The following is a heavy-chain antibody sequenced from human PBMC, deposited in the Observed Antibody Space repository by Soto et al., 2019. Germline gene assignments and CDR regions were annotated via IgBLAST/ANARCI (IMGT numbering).Heavy chain of an antibody. J-gene: IGHJ4*02. Sequence: QLQLQDSGPGLVKPSEPLSLTCTVSGGSISSYYWNWIRQVPGKGLEWIGYIYYSGNTHYNPSLKSRVTISVDTSKNHFSLKLSSVTAADTAVYYCARDLPLCSVANCYAGYFDYWGQGALVTVSS. CDR1: GGSISSYY. CDR2: IYYSGNT. CDR3: ARDLPLCSVANCYAGYFDY. D-gene: IGHD2-2*01. V-gene: IGHV4-59*01.